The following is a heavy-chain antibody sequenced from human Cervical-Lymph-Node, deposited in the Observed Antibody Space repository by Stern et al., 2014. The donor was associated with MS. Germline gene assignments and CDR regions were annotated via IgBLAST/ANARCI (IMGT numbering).Heavy chain of an antibody. J-gene: IGHJ4*02. CDR1: GYSFTSYY. CDR2: INPSRDST. CDR3: ARDLGDVAAAGFLVY. V-gene: IGHV1-46*01. D-gene: IGHD6-13*01. Sequence: QVQLVQSGAEVQKSGASVKVSCKASGYSFTSYYMHWVRQAPGQGLAWMGIINPSRDSTTYAQKFQGRVKMTTDTSTNTVYLELRSLRSEDTAMYYCARDLGDVAAAGFLVYWGQGTLVTVSS.